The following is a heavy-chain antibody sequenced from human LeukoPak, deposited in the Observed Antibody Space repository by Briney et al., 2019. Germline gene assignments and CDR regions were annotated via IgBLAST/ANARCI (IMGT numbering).Heavy chain of an antibody. CDR2: INPYSGGT. D-gene: IGHD3-16*01. CDR3: ARGGRIVRGTHLHY. J-gene: IGHJ4*02. V-gene: IGHV1-2*02. CDR1: GYTFTCYY. Sequence: ASVKVSCKASGYTFTCYYMHWVRQAPGQGLEWMGWINPYSGGTNYAQKFQGRVTMTRDMSISTAYMELSRLRSDDTAVYYCARGGRIVRGTHLHYWGQGTLVTVSS.